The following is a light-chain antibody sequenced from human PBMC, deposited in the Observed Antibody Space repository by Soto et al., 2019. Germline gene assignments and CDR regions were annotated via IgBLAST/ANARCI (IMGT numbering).Light chain of an antibody. CDR1: SSDVGGYNY. J-gene: IGLJ2*01. CDR2: DVN. Sequence: QSALTQPASVSGSPGQSITISCTGTSSDVGGYNYVSWYQQHTGKAPKLMIYDVNHRPSGVSNRFSGSKSGNTASLTISGLQAEDEADYYCSSYSGSSTLVVFGGGTKLTVL. CDR3: SSYSGSSTLVV. V-gene: IGLV2-14*03.